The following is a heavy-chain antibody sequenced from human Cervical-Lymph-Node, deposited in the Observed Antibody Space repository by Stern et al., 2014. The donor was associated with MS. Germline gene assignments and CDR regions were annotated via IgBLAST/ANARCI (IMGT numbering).Heavy chain of an antibody. D-gene: IGHD7-27*01. CDR2: IWYDGSGS. J-gene: IGHJ6*02. V-gene: IGHV3-33*06. CDR3: AKDTRTGVMPYYYGMDV. Sequence: VQLVESGGGVVQPGRSLRLSCAASGFTFSSSGMHWVRQAPGKGLEWGAIIWYDGSGSYYADSVKGRFTISRDNSKNTLYLQMHNLRAEDTAVYYCAKDTRTGVMPYYYGMDVWGPGTTVTVSS. CDR1: GFTFSSSG.